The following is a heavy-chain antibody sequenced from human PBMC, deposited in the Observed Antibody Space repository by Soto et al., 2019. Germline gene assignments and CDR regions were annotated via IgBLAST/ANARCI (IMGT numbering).Heavy chain of an antibody. Sequence: ASVKVSCKASGGTFSSYTISWVRQAPGQGLEWMGRIIPILGIANYAQKFQGRVTITADKSTSTAYMELSSLRSEDTAVYYCARVNRYCSGGSCYGDTDYWGQGTLVTVSS. D-gene: IGHD2-15*01. V-gene: IGHV1-69*02. J-gene: IGHJ4*02. CDR1: GGTFSSYT. CDR3: ARVNRYCSGGSCYGDTDY. CDR2: IIPILGIA.